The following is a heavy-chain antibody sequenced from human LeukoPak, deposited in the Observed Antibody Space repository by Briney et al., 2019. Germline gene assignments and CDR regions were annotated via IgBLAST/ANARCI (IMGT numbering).Heavy chain of an antibody. V-gene: IGHV3-21*01. CDR1: GITFSNYN. CDR2: ITSSSSYT. J-gene: IGHJ2*01. D-gene: IGHD3-22*01. CDR3: ARAPVYYDESRGHLKISNWYLDL. Sequence: GGSLRLSCAAPGITFSNYNMNWVRQAPGKGLEWISSITSSSSYTFYADSVKGRFTISRDNAKNSLYLQMNSLRAEDTAVFYCARAPVYYDESRGHLKISNWYLDLWGRGTLVTVSS.